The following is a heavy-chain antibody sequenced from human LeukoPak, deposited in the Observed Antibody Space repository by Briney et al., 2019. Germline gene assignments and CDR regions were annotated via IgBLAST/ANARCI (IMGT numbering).Heavy chain of an antibody. V-gene: IGHV4-59*12. CDR2: IYYSGST. CDR1: GGSISSYY. CDR3: ARSRYSSSWYVSSDFDY. Sequence: SETLSLTCTVSGGSISSYYWSWIRQPPGKGLEWIGYIYYSGSTNYNPSLKSRVTISVDTSKNQFSPKLSSVTAADTAVYYCARSRYSSSWYVSSDFDYWGQGTLVTVSS. J-gene: IGHJ4*02. D-gene: IGHD6-13*01.